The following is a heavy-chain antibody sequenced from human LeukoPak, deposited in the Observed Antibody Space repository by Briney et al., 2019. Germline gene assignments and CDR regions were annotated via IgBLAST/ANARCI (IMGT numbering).Heavy chain of an antibody. CDR1: GDSIRSTSYY. CDR3: ARVPGRVGATPWDYYYYYMDV. V-gene: IGHV4-39*07. J-gene: IGHJ6*03. Sequence: SETLSLTCTVSGDSIRSTSYYWGWIRQPPGKGLEWIGSIYYSGNTYYNPSLMSRVTISVDTSKNQFSLHLSSVTAADTAVYYCARVPGRVGATPWDYYYYYMDVWGKGTTVTISS. CDR2: IYYSGNT. D-gene: IGHD1-26*01.